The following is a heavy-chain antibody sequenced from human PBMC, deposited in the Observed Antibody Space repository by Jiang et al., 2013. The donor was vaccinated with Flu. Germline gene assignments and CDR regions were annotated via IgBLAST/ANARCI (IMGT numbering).Heavy chain of an antibody. CDR1: GGSISSYY. D-gene: IGHD1-14*01. CDR2: IYYSGST. J-gene: IGHJ6*01. V-gene: IGHV4-59*01. Sequence: TCTVSGGSISSYYWSSDPAAPRKGLEWIGYIYYSGSTNXNPSLKSRVTISVDTSKNQFSLKLSSVTAADTAVYYCARANRDHHSFYYYYYGMDVWGPRDHGHRLL. CDR3: ARANRDHHSFYYYYYGMDV.